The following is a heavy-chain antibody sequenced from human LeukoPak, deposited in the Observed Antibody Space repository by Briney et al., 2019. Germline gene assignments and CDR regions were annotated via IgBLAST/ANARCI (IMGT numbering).Heavy chain of an antibody. J-gene: IGHJ4*02. CDR2: ISYDGSNK. V-gene: IGHV3-30-3*01. D-gene: IGHD1-26*01. Sequence: GRSLRLSCAASGFTFTSYAVHWVRQAPGKGLEWVAVISYDGSNKYYADSVEGRFTISRDNSKNTLYLQMNSLRAEDTAVYYCARGSTGSGTYSTLDYWGQGTLVTVSS. CDR3: ARGSTGSGTYSTLDY. CDR1: GFTFTSYA.